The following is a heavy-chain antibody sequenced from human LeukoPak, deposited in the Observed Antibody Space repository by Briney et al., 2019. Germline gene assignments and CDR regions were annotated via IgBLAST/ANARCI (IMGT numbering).Heavy chain of an antibody. CDR3: AREGYGDYVNWFDP. CDR2: INSDGSST. J-gene: IGHJ5*02. V-gene: IGHV3-74*01. CDR1: GFTFSSYW. Sequence: GGSLRLSSAASGFTFSSYWMHWVRQAPGKGLVWVSRINSDGSSTSYADSVKGRFTISRDNAKNTLYLQMNSLRAEDTAVYYCAREGYGDYVNWFDPWGQGTLVTVSS. D-gene: IGHD4-17*01.